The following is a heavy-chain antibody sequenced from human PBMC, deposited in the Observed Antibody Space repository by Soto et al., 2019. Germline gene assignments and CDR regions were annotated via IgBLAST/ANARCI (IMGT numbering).Heavy chain of an antibody. CDR1: GDSFTSDNW. V-gene: IGHV4-4*02. CDR2: IYRGTSP. Sequence: PSETLSLTCAVSGDSFTSDNWWSCVRQPPEKGLEWIGEIYRGTSPNYNPSLESRITMSLDTSKNQVFLKVTSVTAADTAVYYCARDVPYYQQYKSGMDVWGQGTTVTVSS. J-gene: IGHJ6*02. CDR3: ARDVPYYQQYKSGMDV. D-gene: IGHD1-1*01.